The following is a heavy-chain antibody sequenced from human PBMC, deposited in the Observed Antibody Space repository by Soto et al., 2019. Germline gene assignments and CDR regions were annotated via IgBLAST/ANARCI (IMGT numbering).Heavy chain of an antibody. CDR3: ATNYGSGSAHFDY. CDR1: GGTFNFYS. Sequence: QVQLVQSGAEVKKPGSSVKVSCTASGGTFNFYSISWVRQAAGQGLEWVGRVIPMVGMSEDEQKFQGRVTITADKSTSTSYMNMRSLRSEDTAVYYSATNYGSGSAHFDYWGQGTLVTVSS. J-gene: IGHJ4*02. D-gene: IGHD3-10*01. V-gene: IGHV1-69*02. CDR2: VIPMVGMS.